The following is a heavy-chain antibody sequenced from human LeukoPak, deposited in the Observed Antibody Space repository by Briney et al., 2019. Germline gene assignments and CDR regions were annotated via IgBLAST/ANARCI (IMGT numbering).Heavy chain of an antibody. CDR1: GYTLTGLS. J-gene: IGHJ3*02. V-gene: IGHV1-24*01. D-gene: IGHD4-17*01. CDR2: FDPEDGET. Sequence: ASVKVSCKVSGYTLTGLSMHWVRQAPGKGLEWMGGFDPEDGETIYAQKFQGRVTMTEDTSTDTAYMELSSLRSEDTAVYYCARVAGWTVTTAAFDIWGQGTMVTVSS. CDR3: ARVAGWTVTTAAFDI.